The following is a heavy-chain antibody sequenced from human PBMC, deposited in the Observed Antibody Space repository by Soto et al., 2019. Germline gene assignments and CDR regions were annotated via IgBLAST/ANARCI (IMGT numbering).Heavy chain of an antibody. CDR2: ISAYNGNT. CDR1: CDTFTSYG. J-gene: IGHJ4*02. Sequence: EASVKGSCSASCDTFTSYGISWVRQAPEQGLEWMGCISAYNGNTNYAQKLQRRVTMTTDTSTSTAYLELRSMSSDDTAVYYSDSDMYSSSRYPGPNWGQGTLVTVSS. D-gene: IGHD6-13*01. CDR3: DSDMYSSSRYPGPN. V-gene: IGHV1-18*01.